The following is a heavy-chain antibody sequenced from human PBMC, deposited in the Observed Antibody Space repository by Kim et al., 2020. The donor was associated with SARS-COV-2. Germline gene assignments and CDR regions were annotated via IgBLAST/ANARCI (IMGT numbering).Heavy chain of an antibody. CDR3: ARDSYYYDSSGYYGY. V-gene: IGHV3-74*01. D-gene: IGHD3-22*01. J-gene: IGHJ4*02. Sequence: EPVKGAFTISRDNAKNTLYLQMNSLRAEDTAVYYCARDSYYYDSSGYYGYWGQGTLVTVSS.